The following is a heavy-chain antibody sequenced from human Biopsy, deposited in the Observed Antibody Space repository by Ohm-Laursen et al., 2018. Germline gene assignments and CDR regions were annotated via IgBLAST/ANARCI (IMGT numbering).Heavy chain of an antibody. CDR3: TRDRHYASGSYAGMDV. CDR1: GYTYTSYG. CDR2: ISGYNGNT. V-gene: IGHV1-18*01. J-gene: IGHJ6*02. Sequence: ASVKVSCKASGYTYTSYGISWVRQAPGQGPEWMGWISGYNGNTVYPQNHQGRVTLTTDTSTSTAYMELWSLRSDDTAIYYCTRDRHYASGSYAGMDVWGQGTTVTVSS. D-gene: IGHD3-10*01.